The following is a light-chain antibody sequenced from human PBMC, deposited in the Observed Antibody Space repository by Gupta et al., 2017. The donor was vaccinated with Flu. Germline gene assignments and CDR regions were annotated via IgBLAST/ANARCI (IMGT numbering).Light chain of an antibody. CDR1: SSDVGDYNR. CDR2: EVS. J-gene: IGLJ2*01. CDR3: SSYTRGTASVIAWV. Sequence: QSALTQPASVSVSPGQSITISCTGTSSDVGDYNRVSWYQQHPGKAPKLIIYEVSNRPSGVSNRFSGSKSGNTASLTISGLQADDEADYYCSSYTRGTASVIAWVFGGGTKVTVL. V-gene: IGLV2-14*01.